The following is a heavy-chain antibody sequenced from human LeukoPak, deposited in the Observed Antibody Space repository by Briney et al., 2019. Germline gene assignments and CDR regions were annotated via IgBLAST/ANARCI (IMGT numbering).Heavy chain of an antibody. J-gene: IGHJ4*02. CDR1: GGTFSSYA. CDR3: ASHDSSGYYGFDY. V-gene: IGHV1-69*01. D-gene: IGHD3-22*01. Sequence: SVKVSCKASGGTFSSYAISWVRQAPGQGLEWMGGIIPIFGTANYAQKFQGRVTITADESTSTAYMELSSLRSEDTAVYYCASHDSSGYYGFDYWGQGTLVTVSS. CDR2: IIPIFGTA.